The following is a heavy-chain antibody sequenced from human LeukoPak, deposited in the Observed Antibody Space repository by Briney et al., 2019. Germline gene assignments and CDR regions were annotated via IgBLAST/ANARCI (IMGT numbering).Heavy chain of an antibody. Sequence: ASVKVSRKASGYTFTSYAMHWVRQAPGQRLEWMGWINAGNGNTKYSQKFQGRVTITRDTSASTAYMELSSLRSEDTAVYYCARVRGYSYAHGAFDIWGQGTMVTVSS. V-gene: IGHV1-3*01. CDR2: INAGNGNT. D-gene: IGHD5-18*01. J-gene: IGHJ3*02. CDR1: GYTFTSYA. CDR3: ARVRGYSYAHGAFDI.